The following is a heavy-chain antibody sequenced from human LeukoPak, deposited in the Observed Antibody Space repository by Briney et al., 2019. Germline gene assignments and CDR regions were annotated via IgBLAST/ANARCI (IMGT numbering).Heavy chain of an antibody. CDR2: IYYSGST. CDR3: ARPQLVGAIYYFDY. D-gene: IGHD1-26*01. CDR1: GGSISSSSYY. V-gene: IGHV4-39*01. Sequence: PSETLSLTCTVSGGSISSSSYYWGWIRQPPGKGLEWIGSIYYSGSTYYNPSLKSRVTISVDTSKNQLSLKLSSVTAADTAVYYCARPQLVGAIYYFDYWGQGTLVTVSS. J-gene: IGHJ4*02.